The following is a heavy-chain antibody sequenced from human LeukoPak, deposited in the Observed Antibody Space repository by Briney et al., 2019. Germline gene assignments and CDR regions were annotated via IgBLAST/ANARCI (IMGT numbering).Heavy chain of an antibody. CDR2: IYHSGST. V-gene: IGHV4-38-2*02. J-gene: IGHJ6*03. D-gene: IGHD6-13*01. Sequence: SETLSLTCTVSGYSISSGYYWGWIRQPPGKGLEWIGSIYHSGSTYYNPSLKSRVTISVDTSKNQFSLKLSSVTAADTAVYYCASSRGAAAGTPFYYYYYYMDVWGKGTTVTISS. CDR1: GYSISSGYY. CDR3: ASSRGAAAGTPFYYYYYYMDV.